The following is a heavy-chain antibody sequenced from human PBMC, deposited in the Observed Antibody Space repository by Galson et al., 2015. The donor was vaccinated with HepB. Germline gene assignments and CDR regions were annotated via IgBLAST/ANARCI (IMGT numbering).Heavy chain of an antibody. CDR3: ARPDRFVQWLVRGAFDI. D-gene: IGHD6-19*01. J-gene: IGHJ3*02. CDR2: INAGNGNT. CDR1: GYTFTSYA. Sequence: SVKVSCKASGYTFTSYAMHWVRQAPGQRLEWMGWINAGNGNTKYSQKFQGRVTITRDTSASTAYMELSSLRSEDTAVYYCARPDRFVQWLVRGAFDIWGQGTMVTVSS. V-gene: IGHV1-3*01.